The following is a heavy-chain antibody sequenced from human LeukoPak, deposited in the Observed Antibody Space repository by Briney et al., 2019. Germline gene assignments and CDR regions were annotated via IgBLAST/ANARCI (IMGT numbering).Heavy chain of an antibody. Sequence: PGGSLRLSCAASGFTFNSYSMNWVRQAPGKGLEWVSSISISNGYIYYADSVKGRFTISRDNAKNSLYLQMNSLRAEDTAVYYCARSRGNWNDGAPLDYWGQGTLVTVSS. J-gene: IGHJ4*02. CDR3: ARSRGNWNDGAPLDY. V-gene: IGHV3-21*01. CDR1: GFTFNSYS. D-gene: IGHD1-20*01. CDR2: ISISNGYI.